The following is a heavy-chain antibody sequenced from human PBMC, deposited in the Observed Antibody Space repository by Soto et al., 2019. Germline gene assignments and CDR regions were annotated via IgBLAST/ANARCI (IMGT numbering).Heavy chain of an antibody. J-gene: IGHJ4*02. CDR2: ISGSGGST. D-gene: IGHD3-16*01. V-gene: IGHV3-23*01. CDR3: AKEGEARGGGYFDY. CDR1: GFTFSSYA. Sequence: EVQLLESGGGLVQPGGSLRLSCAASGFTFSSYAMVRQAPGKGLEWVSAISGSGGSTYYADSVKGRFTISRDNSKNTLYLKMNSLRAEDPAVDYRAKEGEARGGGYFDYWGQGTLVTVSS.